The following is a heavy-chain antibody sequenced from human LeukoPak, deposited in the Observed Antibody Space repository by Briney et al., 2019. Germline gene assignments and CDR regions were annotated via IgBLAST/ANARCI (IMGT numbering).Heavy chain of an antibody. V-gene: IGHV3-21*01. CDR1: GFTFITYS. CDR2: ISSRSTYI. Sequence: PGGSLRLSCAASGFTFITYSMNWVRQGPGKGLEWFSSISSRSTYIYYADSVKGRFTISRDNAKNSLYLQMNSLRAEDTAVYYCAREESGSSGWYDYWGQGTLVTVSS. CDR3: AREESGSSGWYDY. J-gene: IGHJ4*02. D-gene: IGHD6-19*01.